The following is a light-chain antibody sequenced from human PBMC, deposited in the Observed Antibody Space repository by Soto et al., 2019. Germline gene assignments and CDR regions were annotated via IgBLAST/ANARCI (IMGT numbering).Light chain of an antibody. CDR2: GAS. Sequence: EIVMTQSPATRSVSPWERATRSCSASQSVSSNLAWYQQKPGQAPRLLIYGASTRATGIPARFSGSGSGTEFTLTISSLQSEDFAVYYCQQYNNWPPWTCGQGTKGDIK. CDR3: QQYNNWPPWT. CDR1: QSVSSN. J-gene: IGKJ1*01. V-gene: IGKV3-15*01.